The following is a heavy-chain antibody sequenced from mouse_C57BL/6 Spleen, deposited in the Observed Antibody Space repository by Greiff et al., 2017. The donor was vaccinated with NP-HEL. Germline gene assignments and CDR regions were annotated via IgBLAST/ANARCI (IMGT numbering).Heavy chain of an antibody. Sequence: VQLQQPGAELVKPGASVKLSCKASGYTFTSYWMQWVKQRPGQGLEWIGEIDPSDSYTNYNQKFKGKATLTVDTSSSTAYMQLSSLTSEDSAVDYCARGGLRYWYFDVWGTGTTVTVSS. J-gene: IGHJ1*03. D-gene: IGHD3-3*01. V-gene: IGHV1-50*01. CDR3: ARGGLRYWYFDV. CDR2: IDPSDSYT. CDR1: GYTFTSYW.